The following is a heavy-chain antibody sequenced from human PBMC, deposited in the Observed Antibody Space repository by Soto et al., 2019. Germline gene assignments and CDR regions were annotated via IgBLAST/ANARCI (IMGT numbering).Heavy chain of an antibody. J-gene: IGHJ4*02. Sequence: SSETLSLTCRVSGGSITAYRWSWIRQSAGKGVEWIGRINTSGNTHYNPSLKSRVTVSIDTSKNQFSLKLTSVSAADTAVYYCARDWYRDGYNGGYFDYWGQGSLVTVSS. V-gene: IGHV4-4*07. CDR2: INTSGNT. CDR1: GGSITAYR. D-gene: IGHD1-26*01. CDR3: ARDWYRDGYNGGYFDY.